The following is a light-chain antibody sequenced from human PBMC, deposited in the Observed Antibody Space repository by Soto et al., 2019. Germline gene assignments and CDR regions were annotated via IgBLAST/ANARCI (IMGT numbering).Light chain of an antibody. Sequence: QSVLTQPPSVSGAPGQRVTISCTGSGSAYGAGYDVHWYQQLPGTAPKLVIYSNNQRPSGVPDRFSGSKSGTSASLAISGLRSEDEADYYCATWDDSLSVVVFGGGTKLTVL. J-gene: IGLJ2*01. V-gene: IGLV1-40*01. CDR1: GSAYGAGYD. CDR3: ATWDDSLSVVV. CDR2: SNN.